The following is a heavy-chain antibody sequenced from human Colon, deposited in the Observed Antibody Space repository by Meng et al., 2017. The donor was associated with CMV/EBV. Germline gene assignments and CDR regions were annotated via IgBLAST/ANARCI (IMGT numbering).Heavy chain of an antibody. J-gene: IGHJ4*02. V-gene: IGHV4-61*01. D-gene: IGHD5-18*01. CDR2: VFYRGNS. CDR1: GGFVNSGSYY. Sequence: SETLSLTCSISGGFVNSGSYYWSWIRQPPGKGLEWIGNVFYRGNSHYNPSFRSRLTMSVDTSRNQFSLRLTSVTAADTAVYFCARLCTTCHTEFDSWGPGNLVTVSS. CDR3: ARLCTTCHTEFDS.